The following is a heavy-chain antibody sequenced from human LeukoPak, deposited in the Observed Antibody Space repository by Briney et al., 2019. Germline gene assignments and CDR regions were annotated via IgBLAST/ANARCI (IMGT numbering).Heavy chain of an antibody. CDR1: GFTFRNYA. J-gene: IGHJ4*02. Sequence: PGGSLRLPCATSGFTFRNYAMSWVRQAPGKGLEWVSTISGSGVDTDYADSVKDRFPISRDNSRNTLYLQMNSLRAEDTAVYYCAKHQDWAVTVPDYWGQGTLVTVSS. CDR3: AKHQDWAVTVPDY. D-gene: IGHD4-17*01. V-gene: IGHV3-23*01. CDR2: ISGSGVDT.